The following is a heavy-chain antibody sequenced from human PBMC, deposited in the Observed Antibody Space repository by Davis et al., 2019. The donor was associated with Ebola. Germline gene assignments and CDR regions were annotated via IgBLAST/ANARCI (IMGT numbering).Heavy chain of an antibody. D-gene: IGHD2-8*01. Sequence: ASVKVSCKASGYTFTGYYMHWVRQAPGQGLEWMGRINPKNGDTNYAHQFQGRVTMTSDTSISTAYLDLIRLKSDDTAVYFCAKEMLNGRIYPKVWLDPWGQGTLVTVSS. J-gene: IGHJ5*02. CDR2: INPKNGDT. V-gene: IGHV1-2*06. CDR1: GYTFTGYY. CDR3: AKEMLNGRIYPKVWLDP.